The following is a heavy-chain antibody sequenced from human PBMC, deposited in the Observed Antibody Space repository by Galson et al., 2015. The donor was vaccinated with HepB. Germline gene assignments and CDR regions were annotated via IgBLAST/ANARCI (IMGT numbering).Heavy chain of an antibody. CDR2: ISDSSSYI. Sequence: SLRLSCASSGFAFGIYNMNWVRQAPGKGLEWVSLISDSSSYIYYAESVQGRFTISRDNAKKSLYLQMNSLRTEDTAVYYCARSHGSGRPFDHWGQGTLVTVSS. V-gene: IGHV3-21*01. D-gene: IGHD3-10*01. CDR3: ARSHGSGRPFDH. J-gene: IGHJ5*02. CDR1: GFAFGIYN.